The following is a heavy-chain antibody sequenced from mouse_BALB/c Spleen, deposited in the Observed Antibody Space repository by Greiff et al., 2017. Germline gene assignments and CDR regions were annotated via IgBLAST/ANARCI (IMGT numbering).Heavy chain of an antibody. Sequence: EVKLQESGPGLVKPSQSLSLTCSVTGYSITSGYYWNWIRQFPGNKLEWMGYISYDGSNNYNPSLKNRISITRDTSKNQFFLKLNSVTTEDTATYYCASGYDYDYAMDYWGQGTSVTVSS. J-gene: IGHJ4*01. CDR1: GYSITSGYY. V-gene: IGHV3-6*02. CDR3: ASGYDYDYAMDY. D-gene: IGHD2-4*01. CDR2: ISYDGSN.